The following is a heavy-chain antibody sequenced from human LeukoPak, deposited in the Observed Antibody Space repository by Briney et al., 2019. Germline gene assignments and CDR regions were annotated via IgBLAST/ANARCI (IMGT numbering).Heavy chain of an antibody. CDR3: ARDWNADYVFED. J-gene: IGHJ4*02. CDR1: GVIVSANY. D-gene: IGHD4-17*01. CDR2: IHSGGTT. Sequence: GGSLRLSCAVSGVIVSANYVSWVRQAPGKGLEWVSVIHSGGTTFYADSVKGRFTISRDNSKNTVYLQMNSLRAEDTAVYYCARDWNADYVFEDWGQGTLVTFSS. V-gene: IGHV3-66*01.